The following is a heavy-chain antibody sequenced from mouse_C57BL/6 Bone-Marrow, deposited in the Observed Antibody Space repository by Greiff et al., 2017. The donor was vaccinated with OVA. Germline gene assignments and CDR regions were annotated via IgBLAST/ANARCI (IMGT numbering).Heavy chain of an antibody. J-gene: IGHJ1*03. CDR3: AREGRSYWYFDV. CDR1: GYTFTSYW. Sequence: QVHVKQPGAELVKPGASVKLSCKASGYTFTSYWMHWVKQRPGQGLEWIGMIHPNSGSTNYNEKFKSKATLTVDKSSSTAYMQLSSLTSEDSAVYYCAREGRSYWYFDVWGTGTTVTVSS. CDR2: IHPNSGST. V-gene: IGHV1-64*01.